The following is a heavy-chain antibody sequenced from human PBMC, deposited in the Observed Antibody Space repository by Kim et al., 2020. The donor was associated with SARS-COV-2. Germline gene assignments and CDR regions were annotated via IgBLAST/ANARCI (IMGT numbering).Heavy chain of an antibody. CDR2: TYYRSKWYN. D-gene: IGHD3-3*01. V-gene: IGHV6-1*01. CDR1: GDSVSSNSAA. Sequence: SETLSLTCAISGDSVSSNSAAWNWIRQSPSRGLEWLGRTYYRSKWYNDYAVSVKSRITINPDTSKNQFSLQLNSVTPEDTAVYYCARGAPKRITIFGVASWYYFDYWGQGTLVTVSS. CDR3: ARGAPKRITIFGVASWYYFDY. J-gene: IGHJ4*02.